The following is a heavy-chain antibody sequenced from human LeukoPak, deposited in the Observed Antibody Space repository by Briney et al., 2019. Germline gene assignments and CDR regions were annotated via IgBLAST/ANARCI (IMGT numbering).Heavy chain of an antibody. V-gene: IGHV3-30-3*01. D-gene: IGHD3-22*01. J-gene: IGHJ4*02. CDR2: ISYDGSNK. CDR1: GFTFSSYA. CDR3: ARDLGYYDSSG. Sequence: GGSLRLSCAASGFTFSSYAMHWVRQAPGKGLEWVAVISYDGSNKYYADSVKGRFTISRDNSKNTLYLQMNSLRAEDTAVYYCARDLGYYDSSGWGQGTLVTVSS.